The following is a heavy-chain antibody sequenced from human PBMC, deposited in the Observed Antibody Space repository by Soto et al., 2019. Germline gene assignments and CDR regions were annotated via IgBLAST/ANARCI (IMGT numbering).Heavy chain of an antibody. Sequence: GGSRRLSCTASGFTFGDYAMSWFRQAPGKGLEWVGFIRSKAYGGTTEYAASVKGRFTIPRDDSKSIAYLQMNSLKTEDTAVYYCTRDDVVVAAPTSYWGQGTLVTVSS. CDR1: GFTFGDYA. CDR2: IRSKAYGGTT. CDR3: TRDDVVVAAPTSY. V-gene: IGHV3-49*03. J-gene: IGHJ4*02. D-gene: IGHD2-15*01.